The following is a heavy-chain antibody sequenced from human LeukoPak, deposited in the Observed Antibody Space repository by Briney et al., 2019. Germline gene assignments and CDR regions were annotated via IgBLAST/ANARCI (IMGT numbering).Heavy chain of an antibody. J-gene: IGHJ4*02. V-gene: IGHV3-23*01. CDR2: ISGSGDIT. CDR3: AKAQGIAVAVCRH. Sequence: PGGSLRLSCAGSGFTFSSYAMSWVRQAPGKGLEWVSGISGSGDITYYADSVKGRFTISRDNSKNTLYLQMNSLRVEDTAVYYCAKAQGIAVAVCRHWGQGTLVTVSS. D-gene: IGHD6-19*01. CDR1: GFTFSSYA.